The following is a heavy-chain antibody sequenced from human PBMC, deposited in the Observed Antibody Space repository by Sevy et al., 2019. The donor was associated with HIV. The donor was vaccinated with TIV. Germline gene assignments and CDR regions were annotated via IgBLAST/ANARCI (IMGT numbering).Heavy chain of an antibody. J-gene: IGHJ4*02. CDR1: GGSNSSGGYY. V-gene: IGHV4-31*03. D-gene: IGHD3-10*01. CDR3: ARDMVRGARGYFDY. CDR2: IYCSGST. Sequence: SETLSLTCTVSGGSNSSGGYYWSWIRQHPGKGLEWIGYIYCSGSTYYNPSLKSRVTISVDTSKNQFSLKLSSVTAADTAVYYCARDMVRGARGYFDYWGQGTLVTVSS.